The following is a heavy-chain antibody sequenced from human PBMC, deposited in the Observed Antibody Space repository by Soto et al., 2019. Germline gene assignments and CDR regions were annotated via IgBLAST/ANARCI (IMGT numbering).Heavy chain of an antibody. CDR1: GYSVSSSDYY. CDR2: IYYSGST. Sequence: SETLSLTCSVSGYSVSSSDYYWAWIRQPPGKGLEWIGYIYYSGSTYYNPSLKSRVTISVDTSKNQFSLKLSSVTAADTAVYYCASDSSGYYWYFDYWGQGTLVTSPQ. J-gene: IGHJ4*02. D-gene: IGHD3-22*01. CDR3: ASDSSGYYWYFDY. V-gene: IGHV4-30-4*08.